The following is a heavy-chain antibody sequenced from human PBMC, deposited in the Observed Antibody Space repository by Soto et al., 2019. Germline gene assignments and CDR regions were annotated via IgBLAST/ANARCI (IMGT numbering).Heavy chain of an antibody. CDR2: VIPILGMA. J-gene: IGHJ5*02. CDR1: GGTFSSYS. D-gene: IGHD2-2*01. CDR3: ARGGAVVVPGAVDRHNWFDP. V-gene: IGHV1-69*02. Sequence: QVQLVQSGAEVKKPGSSVKVSCEASGGTFSSYSFSWVRQAPGQGLEWMGRVIPILGMANYAQKFQGRVTITADKCTSTVYMELGSLGSEDTAVYYCARGGAVVVPGAVDRHNWFDPWGQGTLVTVSS.